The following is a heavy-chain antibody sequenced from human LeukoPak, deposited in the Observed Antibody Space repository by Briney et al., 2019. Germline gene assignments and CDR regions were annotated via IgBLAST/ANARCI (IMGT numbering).Heavy chain of an antibody. CDR1: GGSFSGYY. J-gene: IGHJ6*02. V-gene: IGHV4-34*01. CDR2: INHSGST. CDR3: ARCRTTTVTTDYYYYGMDV. Sequence: SETLSLTCAVYGGSFSGYYWSWIRQPPGKGLEWIGEINHSGSTNYNPSLKSRVTISVDTSKNQFSLKLSSVTAADTAVYYCARCRTTTVTTDYYYYGMDVWGQGTTVTVSS. D-gene: IGHD4-4*01.